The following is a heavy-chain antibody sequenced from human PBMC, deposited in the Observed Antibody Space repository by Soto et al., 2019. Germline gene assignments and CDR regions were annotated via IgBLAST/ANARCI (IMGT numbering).Heavy chain of an antibody. CDR2: IYWDDDK. CDR3: AHTMAPRSFDY. V-gene: IGHV2-5*02. J-gene: IGHJ4*02. Sequence: QITLKEAGPTLVKPTQTLTLTCSFSGFSLITSGVGVGWIRQPPGKALEWLALIYWDDDKGYSTSLKSRLTITKDPSRNHVALTMTTMDPADTATYYCAHTMAPRSFDYWGQGTLVTVSS. CDR1: GFSLITSGVG.